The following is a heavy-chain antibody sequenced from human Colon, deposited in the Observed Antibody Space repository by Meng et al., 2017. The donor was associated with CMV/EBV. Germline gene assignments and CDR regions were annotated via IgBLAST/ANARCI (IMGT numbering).Heavy chain of an antibody. D-gene: IGHD1-1*01. V-gene: IGHV3-30*02. CDR3: AKDLPSTWTPEY. J-gene: IGHJ4*02. CDR1: GFSFTSYG. Sequence: QVHLVESGGGVVQSGGCLRLSCAASGFSFTSYGMHWVRQAPGKGLEWIGFMHSYSDDPEYGDSVRGRFTISRDTSKNTLYLQMNSLRVEDTGIYYCAKDLPSTWTPEYWGQGTLVTVSS. CDR2: MHSYSDDP.